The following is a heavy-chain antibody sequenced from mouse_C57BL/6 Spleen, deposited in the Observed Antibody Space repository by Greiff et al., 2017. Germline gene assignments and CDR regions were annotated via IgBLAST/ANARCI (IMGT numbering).Heavy chain of an antibody. V-gene: IGHV1-52*01. CDR3: ARRGYAMDY. Sequence: QVQLQQPGAELVRPGSSVKLSCKASGYTFTSYWMYWVKQRPIQGLEWIGNIDPSDSETHYNQKFKDKATLTVDKSSSTAYMQLSSLTSEDSAVYYCARRGYAMDYWGQGTSVTVSS. CDR2: IDPSDSET. J-gene: IGHJ4*01. CDR1: GYTFTSYW.